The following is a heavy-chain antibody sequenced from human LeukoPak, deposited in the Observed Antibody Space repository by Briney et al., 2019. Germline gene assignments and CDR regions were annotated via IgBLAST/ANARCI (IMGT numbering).Heavy chain of an antibody. J-gene: IGHJ4*02. D-gene: IGHD5-18*01. Sequence: PGRSLRLSCAASGFTFSNFGMHWVRQTPGKGLEWVAFISYDESNKYYVDSVKGRFTISRDNSKNTLYPEMNSLRAEDTAVYYCAKGARRYSCDYTFDYWGQGTLVTVSS. V-gene: IGHV3-30*18. CDR1: GFTFSNFG. CDR3: AKGARRYSCDYTFDY. CDR2: ISYDESNK.